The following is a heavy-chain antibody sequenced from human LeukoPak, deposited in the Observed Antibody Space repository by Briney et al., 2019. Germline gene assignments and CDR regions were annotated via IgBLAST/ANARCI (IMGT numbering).Heavy chain of an antibody. D-gene: IGHD3-22*01. Sequence: APVKVSCKASGYTFTSYGISWVRQAPGQGLEWMGWISAYNGNTNYAQKLQGRVTMTTDTSTSTAYMELRSLRSDDTAVYYCARGDYYDSSGYLNWFDPWGQGTLVTVSS. CDR1: GYTFTSYG. CDR2: ISAYNGNT. J-gene: IGHJ5*02. V-gene: IGHV1-18*01. CDR3: ARGDYYDSSGYLNWFDP.